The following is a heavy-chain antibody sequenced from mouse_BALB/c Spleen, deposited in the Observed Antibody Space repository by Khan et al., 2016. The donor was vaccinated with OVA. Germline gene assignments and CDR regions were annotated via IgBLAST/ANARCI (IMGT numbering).Heavy chain of an antibody. CDR3: ARNYFGTSNAMDY. V-gene: IGHV1S137*01. D-gene: IGHD1-1*01. Sequence: QVQLQQSGAELVRPGVSVKISCKGSGYTFTDYAMHWVKQSHAESLEWIGVISTYYGDGSYNQKFKGKATMTVDKSSSTAYMELARLTSEDSAIYYCARNYFGTSNAMDYWGQGTSVTVSS. CDR1: GYTFTDYA. CDR2: ISTYYGDG. J-gene: IGHJ4*01.